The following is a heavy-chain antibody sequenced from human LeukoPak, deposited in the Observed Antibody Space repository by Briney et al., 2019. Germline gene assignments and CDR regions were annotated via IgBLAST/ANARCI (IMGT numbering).Heavy chain of an antibody. D-gene: IGHD2-2*01. CDR3: ARAMGCCSSKAPKDYYYYYMDV. CDR1: VGSISSYY. CDR2: SYTSGST. Sequence: AETLSLTCTVSVGSISSYYWSWIRQPAGKGLEWIGRSYTSGSTNYNPSLKSRVTMSVDTSKNQFSLKLSSVTAADTAVYYCARAMGCCSSKAPKDYYYYYMDVWGKGTTVTVSS. J-gene: IGHJ6*03. V-gene: IGHV4-4*07.